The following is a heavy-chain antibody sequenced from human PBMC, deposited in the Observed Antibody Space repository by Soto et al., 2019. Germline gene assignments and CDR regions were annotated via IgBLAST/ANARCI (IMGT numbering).Heavy chain of an antibody. V-gene: IGHV6-1*01. CDR2: TYYRSKWYN. J-gene: IGHJ4*02. D-gene: IGHD3-22*01. Sequence: QTLSLTCAISGDSVSSNSAAWNWIRQSPSRGLEWLGRTYYRSKWYNDYAVSVKSRITINPDTSKNQFSLQLNSVTPEDTAVYYCARSRGGITMIVVDREFDYWGQGTLVTVSS. CDR3: ARSRGGITMIVVDREFDY. CDR1: GDSVSSNSAA.